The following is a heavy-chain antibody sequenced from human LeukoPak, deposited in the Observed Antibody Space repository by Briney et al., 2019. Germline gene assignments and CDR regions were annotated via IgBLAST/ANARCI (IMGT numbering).Heavy chain of an antibody. J-gene: IGHJ1*01. CDR1: GFTFSSYG. V-gene: IGHV3-30*18. CDR2: ISYDGSSK. D-gene: IGHD3-22*01. Sequence: GGSLRLSCAASGFTFSSYGMHWVRQAPGKGLEWVAVISYDGSSKYYADSVKGRFTISRDNSKSTLYLQMNSLRAEDTAVYYCAKDYYDSSGYPEYFQHWGQGTLVTVSS. CDR3: AKDYYDSSGYPEYFQH.